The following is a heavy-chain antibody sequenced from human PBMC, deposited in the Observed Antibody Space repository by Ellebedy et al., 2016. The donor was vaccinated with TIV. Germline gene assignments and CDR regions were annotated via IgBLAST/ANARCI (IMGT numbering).Heavy chain of an antibody. CDR1: GFTFSSFA. J-gene: IGHJ4*02. V-gene: IGHV3-23*01. Sequence: PGGSLRLSCAASGFTFSSFAMNWVRQAPGKGLEWVSFISGIAGSTYYADSVKGRFTISRDNSKNTLYLQMNRLRVEDTARYYCASNVDTAKVRGNYWGQGTLVTVSS. CDR2: ISGIAGST. CDR3: ASNVDTAKVRGNY. D-gene: IGHD5-18*01.